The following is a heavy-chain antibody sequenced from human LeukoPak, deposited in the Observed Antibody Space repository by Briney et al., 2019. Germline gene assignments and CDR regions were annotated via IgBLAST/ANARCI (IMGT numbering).Heavy chain of an antibody. D-gene: IGHD6-13*01. Sequence: ASVKVSCKASGYTFTGYYMHWVRQAPGQGLEWMGIINPSGGSTSYAQKFQGRVTMTTDTSTSTAYMELRSLRSDDTAVYYCARTPSTSGTAAGSFDYWGQGTLVTVSS. V-gene: IGHV1-46*01. J-gene: IGHJ4*02. CDR3: ARTPSTSGTAAGSFDY. CDR2: INPSGGST. CDR1: GYTFTGYY.